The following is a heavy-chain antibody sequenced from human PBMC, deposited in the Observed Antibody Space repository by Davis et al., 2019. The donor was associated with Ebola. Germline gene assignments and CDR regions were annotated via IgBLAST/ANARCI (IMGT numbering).Heavy chain of an antibody. D-gene: IGHD1-26*01. CDR3: AKDGWEIHNWFDP. V-gene: IGHV3-30*18. Sequence: GESLKISCAASGFTFNSYGMHWVRQAPGKGLEWVAVISFDGSKEYYADSVKGRFIISRDESKNTVYLQMNSLRVGDTAMYHCAKDGWEIHNWFDPWGQGTLVTVSS. CDR2: ISFDGSKE. CDR1: GFTFNSYG. J-gene: IGHJ5*02.